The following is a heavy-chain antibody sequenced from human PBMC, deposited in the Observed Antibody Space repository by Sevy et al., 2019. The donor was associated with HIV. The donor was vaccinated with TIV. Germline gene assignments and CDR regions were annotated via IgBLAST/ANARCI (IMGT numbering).Heavy chain of an antibody. V-gene: IGHV3-33*06. Sequence: GGSLRLSCAASGFTFSNYAMHWVRQAPGKGLAWVALIWYDGSKIFYADSVKGGFTISRDNSESTLYLQMNSLRAEDTALYHCAKGGPNSGYDYYFDYWGQGTLVTVSS. D-gene: IGHD5-12*01. J-gene: IGHJ4*02. CDR2: IWYDGSKI. CDR3: AKGGPNSGYDYYFDY. CDR1: GFTFSNYA.